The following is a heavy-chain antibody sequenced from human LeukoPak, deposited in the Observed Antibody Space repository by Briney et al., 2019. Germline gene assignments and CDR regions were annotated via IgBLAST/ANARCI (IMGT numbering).Heavy chain of an antibody. Sequence: ASVKVSCKASGYXFTGYYIHWVRQAPGQGLEWMGWINPNSGDTNYAQKFQGRVTMTRDTSISTAYMELSRLRSDETAVYYCARVLWFGGDYWGQGTLVTVSP. V-gene: IGHV1-2*02. J-gene: IGHJ4*02. CDR3: ARVLWFGGDY. D-gene: IGHD3-10*01. CDR1: GYXFTGYY. CDR2: INPNSGDT.